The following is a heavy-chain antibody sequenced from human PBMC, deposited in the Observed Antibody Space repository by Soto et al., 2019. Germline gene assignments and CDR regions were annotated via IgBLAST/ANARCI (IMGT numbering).Heavy chain of an antibody. CDR3: AKARQPEGIWTFDY. Sequence: GGSLRLSCSASGFTISAYTMGWVRLSTGKGLEWVSTIFSGGGGTQFADSVTGRFSISRDNSRNQMYLQMNSLRVDDTALYYCAKARQPEGIWTFDYGGGGVLVPVSS. D-gene: IGHD6-13*01. CDR2: IFSGGGGT. J-gene: IGHJ4*02. CDR1: GFTISAYT. V-gene: IGHV3-23*05.